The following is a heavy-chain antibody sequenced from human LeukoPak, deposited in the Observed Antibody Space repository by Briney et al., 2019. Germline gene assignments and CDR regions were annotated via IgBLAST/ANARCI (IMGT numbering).Heavy chain of an antibody. CDR2: ISYDGSNK. D-gene: IGHD6-13*01. CDR3: ARDFSSSWTPTNFDY. J-gene: IGHJ4*02. Sequence: GGSLRLSCAASGFTFSSYAMHWVRQAPGKGLEWVAVISYDGSNKYYADSVKGRFTISRDNSKNTLYLQMNSLRAEDTAVYYCARDFSSSWTPTNFDYWGQGTLVTVSS. CDR1: GFTFSSYA. V-gene: IGHV3-30-3*01.